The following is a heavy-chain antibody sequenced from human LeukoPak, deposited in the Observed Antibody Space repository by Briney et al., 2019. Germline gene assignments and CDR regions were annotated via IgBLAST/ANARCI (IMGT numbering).Heavy chain of an antibody. CDR2: IRSKAYGGTT. D-gene: IGHD5-18*01. V-gene: IGHV3-49*04. Sequence: PGGSLRLSCTAFGFTFGDYAMNWVRQAPGKGLEWVGFIRSKAYGGTTEYGASVKGRFTISRDDSKSIAYLQMNSLKTEDTAVYYCSSREDTAMDTSFDYWGQGTLVTVSS. CDR3: SSREDTAMDTSFDY. J-gene: IGHJ4*02. CDR1: GFTFGDYA.